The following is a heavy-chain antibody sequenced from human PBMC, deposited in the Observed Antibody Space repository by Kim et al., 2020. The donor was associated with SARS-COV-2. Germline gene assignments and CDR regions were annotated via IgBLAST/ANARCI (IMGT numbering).Heavy chain of an antibody. CDR3: ARGPWELYSIDY. V-gene: IGHV4-34*01. CDR1: GGSFSGYY. CDR2: INHSGST. J-gene: IGHJ4*02. D-gene: IGHD1-26*01. Sequence: SETLSLTCAVYGGSFSGYYWSWIRQPPGKGLEWIGEINHSGSTNYNPSLKSRVTISVDTSKNQFSLKLSSVTAADTAVYYCARGPWELYSIDYWGQGTLVTVSS.